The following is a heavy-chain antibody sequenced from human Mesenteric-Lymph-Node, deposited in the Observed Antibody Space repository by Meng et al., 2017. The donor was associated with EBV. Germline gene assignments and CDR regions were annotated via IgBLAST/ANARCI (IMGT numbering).Heavy chain of an antibody. CDR2: ISGSGGST. Sequence: EVQLLESGGGLVQPGGSLRLACAASGFTFSSYAMSWVRQAPGKGLEWVSAISGSGGSTYYADSVKGRFTISRDNSKNTLYLQMNSLRAEDTAVYYCAKQPHYYGSGSYGGYYFDYWGQGTLVTVSS. J-gene: IGHJ4*02. D-gene: IGHD3-10*01. V-gene: IGHV3-23*01. CDR1: GFTFSSYA. CDR3: AKQPHYYGSGSYGGYYFDY.